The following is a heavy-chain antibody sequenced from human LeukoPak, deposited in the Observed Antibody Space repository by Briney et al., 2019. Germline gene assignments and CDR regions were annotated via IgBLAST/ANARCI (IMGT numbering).Heavy chain of an antibody. CDR1: GFTFSSYE. V-gene: IGHV3-48*03. D-gene: IGHD3-10*01. Sequence: PGGSLRLSCAASGFTFSSYEMNWVRQAPGKGLEWVSYISSSGSTIYYADSVKGRFTISRDNAKNSLYLQMNSLRAEDTAVYYCARGDGPGWFGELSGWFDPWGQGTLVTVSS. CDR3: ARGDGPGWFGELSGWFDP. CDR2: ISSSGSTI. J-gene: IGHJ5*02.